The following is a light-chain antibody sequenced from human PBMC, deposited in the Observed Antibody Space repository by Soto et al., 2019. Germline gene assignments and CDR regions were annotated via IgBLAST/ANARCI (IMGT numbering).Light chain of an antibody. CDR2: GAS. CDR3: QQYHTWPFT. Sequence: DIVMPQSPATLSVAPGERVTFSCRASQGVSRKLAWYQHKPGQAPRLLISGASTGATGIPARFSVSGSGTDFTLTISSLQSEDCAIYYYQQYHTWPFTFGRGTKVEIK. J-gene: IGKJ4*01. V-gene: IGKV3-15*01. CDR1: QGVSRK.